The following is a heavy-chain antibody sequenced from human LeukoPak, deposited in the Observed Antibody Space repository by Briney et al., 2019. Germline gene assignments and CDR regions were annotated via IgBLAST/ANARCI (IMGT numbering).Heavy chain of an antibody. Sequence: PGRSLRLSCAASGFTFDDYAMHWVRQGPGKGLEWVSGISWSSGSIGYADSVKGRFSISRDNSKNSLYLQMNSLRPEDTALYYCAKDMRSISVAGSFDYWGQGTLVTVSS. CDR2: ISWSSGSI. V-gene: IGHV3-9*01. D-gene: IGHD6-19*01. CDR3: AKDMRSISVAGSFDY. CDR1: GFTFDDYA. J-gene: IGHJ4*02.